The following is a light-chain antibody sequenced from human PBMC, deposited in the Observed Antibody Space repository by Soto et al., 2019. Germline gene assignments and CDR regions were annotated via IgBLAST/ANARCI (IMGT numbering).Light chain of an antibody. Sequence: QSALTQPDSVSGSHGQSITISCSGTSSDVGGYNYVSWYQQHPGKAPTDMILDVSNRPSGVSNRFTGSKSGNTASLTISWPQSEDEADYYCRSYTGSSTLAVVGGTKVTVL. CDR3: RSYTGSSTLA. J-gene: IGLJ2*01. CDR1: SSDVGGYNY. V-gene: IGLV2-14*03. CDR2: DVS.